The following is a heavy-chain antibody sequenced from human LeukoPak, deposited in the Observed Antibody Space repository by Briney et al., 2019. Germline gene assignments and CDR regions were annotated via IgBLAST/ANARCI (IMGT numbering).Heavy chain of an antibody. CDR2: MNPNSGNT. CDR1: GYTFTSYD. D-gene: IGHD2-15*01. Sequence: ASVKVSCKASGYTFTSYDINWVRQATGQGLEWMGWMNPNSGNTGYAQKFQGRVTMTRNTSISTAYMELSSLRSEDTAVYHCARMGPTYCSGGSCYRWFDPWGQGTLVTVSS. V-gene: IGHV1-8*01. CDR3: ARMGPTYCSGGSCYRWFDP. J-gene: IGHJ5*02.